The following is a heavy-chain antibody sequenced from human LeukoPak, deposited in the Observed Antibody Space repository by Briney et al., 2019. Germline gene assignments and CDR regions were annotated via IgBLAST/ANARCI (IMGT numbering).Heavy chain of an antibody. CDR1: GFTLSSYS. CDR2: ISSSGYNI. V-gene: IGHV3-48*01. J-gene: IGHJ4*02. Sequence: GGSLRLSCAASGFTLSSYSMNWVRQAPGKGLEWVSHISSSGYNIYYADSVKGRFTISRDSAKNSLFLQMNSLRVEDTAVYYCAKDHGRRSTSCAVDYWGQGTLVTVSS. D-gene: IGHD2-2*01. CDR3: AKDHGRRSTSCAVDY.